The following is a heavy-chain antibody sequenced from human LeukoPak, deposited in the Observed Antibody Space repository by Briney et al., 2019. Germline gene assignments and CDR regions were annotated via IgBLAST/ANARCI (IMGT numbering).Heavy chain of an antibody. CDR2: ISGGGGST. D-gene: IGHD1-26*01. Sequence: GGSLRLSCAASGFIFSSYGMNWVRQAPGKGLEWVSAISGGGGSTYYADSVKGRFTISRDNSKNTLYLQMNSLRAEDTAVYYCAKEESGSYYFDYWGQGTLVTVS. CDR3: AKEESGSYYFDY. CDR1: GFIFSSYG. J-gene: IGHJ4*02. V-gene: IGHV3-23*01.